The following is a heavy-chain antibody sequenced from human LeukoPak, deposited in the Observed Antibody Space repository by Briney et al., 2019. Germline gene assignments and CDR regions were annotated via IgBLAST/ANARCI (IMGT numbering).Heavy chain of an antibody. Sequence: PSETLSLTCTVSGGSISSSSYYWGWIRQPPGKGLEWIGSIYYSGSTYYNPSLKSRVTISVDTSKNQFSLKLSSVTAADTAVYYCARDTSAEGYLDYWGQGTLVTVSS. V-gene: IGHV4-39*02. J-gene: IGHJ4*02. CDR3: ARDTSAEGYLDY. CDR2: IYYSGST. CDR1: GGSISSSSYY.